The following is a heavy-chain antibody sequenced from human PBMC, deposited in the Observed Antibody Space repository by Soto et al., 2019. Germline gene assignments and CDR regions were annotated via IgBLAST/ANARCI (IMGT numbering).Heavy chain of an antibody. CDR2: ISSSSSYI. V-gene: IGHV3-21*01. Sequence: EVQLVESGGGLVKPGGSLRLSCAASGFTFSSYSMNWVRQAPGKGLEWVSSISSSSSYIYYADSVKGRFTISRDNAKNSMYLQKNSLRAEETAVYYCARGTGTLGPSTNRWFDPWGQGTLVTVSS. CDR3: ARGTGTLGPSTNRWFDP. CDR1: GFTFSSYS. D-gene: IGHD1-1*01. J-gene: IGHJ5*02.